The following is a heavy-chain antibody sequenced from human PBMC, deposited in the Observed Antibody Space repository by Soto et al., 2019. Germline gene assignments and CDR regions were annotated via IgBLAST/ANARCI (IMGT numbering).Heavy chain of an antibody. D-gene: IGHD2-15*01. CDR2: INPNGGGT. CDR3: ASEGRAARIPTD. J-gene: IGHJ4*02. Sequence: QVHVVQSGAEVKKPGASVKVSCKASGYTFTGYYLHWVRQAPGQGLEWLGWINPNGGGTTYAQDFQGRITMTRDASTKKDYLEVTRLRSEDTAVYYCASEGRAARIPTDWGQGTLVTVSS. V-gene: IGHV1-2*02. CDR1: GYTFTGYY.